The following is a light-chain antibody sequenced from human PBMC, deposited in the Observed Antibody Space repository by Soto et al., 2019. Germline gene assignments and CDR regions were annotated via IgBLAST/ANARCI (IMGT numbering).Light chain of an antibody. Sequence: EIVLTQSPGTLSLSPGDRATLSCRASQSVISDYLAWYQQKPGQAPRLLIYGASGRATGIPDRFSGSGSGTDFTLTISRLEPEDFAVYYCQQYGSSPLTFGGGTKVESK. CDR3: QQYGSSPLT. CDR1: QSVISDY. V-gene: IGKV3-20*01. J-gene: IGKJ4*01. CDR2: GAS.